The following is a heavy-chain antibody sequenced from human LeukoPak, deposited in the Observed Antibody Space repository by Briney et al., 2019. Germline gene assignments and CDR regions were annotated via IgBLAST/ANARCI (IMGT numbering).Heavy chain of an antibody. D-gene: IGHD3-16*01. CDR1: GFTFTGHN. CDR2: VSISSGTI. CDR3: ARAMSTFGGVRNYFDS. Sequence: GGSLRLSCAASGFTFTGHNMNWVRQAPGKGLEWISFVSISSGTIYDADSVKGRFSLSRDNAKSSLDLQMNSLRAEDTAVYYCARAMSTFGGVRNYFDSWGQGTLVTVSS. J-gene: IGHJ4*02. V-gene: IGHV3-48*04.